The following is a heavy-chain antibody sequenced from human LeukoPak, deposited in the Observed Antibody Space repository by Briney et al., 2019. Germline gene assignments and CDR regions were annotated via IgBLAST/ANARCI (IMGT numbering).Heavy chain of an antibody. CDR2: VKSDGRST. V-gene: IGHV3-74*01. D-gene: IGHD2-21*02. CDR1: GFTFSSYA. J-gene: IGHJ4*02. Sequence: GGSLRLSGAASGFTFSSYAMHWVGQAPGKGLVWVSRVKSDGRSTSYADSLKGRFTLYRANARNTLYLKMNSLRAEDTAVYYCARDGFLGPVTAYLDYWGQGTPVTVSS. CDR3: ARDGFLGPVTAYLDY.